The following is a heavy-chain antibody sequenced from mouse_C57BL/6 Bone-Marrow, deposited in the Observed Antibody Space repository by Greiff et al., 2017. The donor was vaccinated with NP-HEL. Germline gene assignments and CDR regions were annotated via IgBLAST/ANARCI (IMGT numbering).Heavy chain of an antibody. D-gene: IGHD2-1*01. CDR1: GFTFSSYT. J-gene: IGHJ4*01. V-gene: IGHV5-9*01. CDR3: ARHYGNFDYYAMDY. CDR2: ISGGGGNT. Sequence: EVHLVESGGGLVKPGGSLKLSCAASGFTFSSYTMSRVRQTPEKRLEWVATISGGGGNTYYPDSVKGRFTISRDNAKNTLYLQMSSLRSEDTALYYCARHYGNFDYYAMDYWGQGTSVTVSS.